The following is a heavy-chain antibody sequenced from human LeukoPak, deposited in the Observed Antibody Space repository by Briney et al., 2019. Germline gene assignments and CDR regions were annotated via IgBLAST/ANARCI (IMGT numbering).Heavy chain of an antibody. CDR3: ARSCTSTSCYLTDAFDI. Sequence: RLGESLKISCKGSGYSFTSYWIGWVRQMPGKGLEWMGIIYPGDSDTRYSPSFQGQVTISADKSISTAYLQWSSLKASDTAMYYCARSCTSTSCYLTDAFDIWGQGTMVTVSS. CDR1: GYSFTSYW. CDR2: IYPGDSDT. J-gene: IGHJ3*02. V-gene: IGHV5-51*01. D-gene: IGHD2-2*01.